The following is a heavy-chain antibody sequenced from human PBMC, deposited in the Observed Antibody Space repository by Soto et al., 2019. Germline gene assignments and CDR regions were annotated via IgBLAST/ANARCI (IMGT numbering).Heavy chain of an antibody. CDR1: GGSISSGAYY. Sequence: SDTLSLTCTVSGGSISSGAYYWSRIRQPPGKGLEWVGYIYYSGSTYYNPSLKSRVTISVDTSKNQFSLKLSSVTAADTAVYYCAREGLRAYSYGYRYWGQGTLVTVSS. V-gene: IGHV4-30-4*02. CDR3: AREGLRAYSYGYRY. D-gene: IGHD5-18*01. CDR2: IYYSGST. J-gene: IGHJ4*02.